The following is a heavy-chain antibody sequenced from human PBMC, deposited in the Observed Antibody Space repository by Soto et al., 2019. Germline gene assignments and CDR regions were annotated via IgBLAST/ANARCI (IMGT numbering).Heavy chain of an antibody. CDR2: IAPGNGNT. D-gene: IGHD1-1*01. J-gene: IGHJ4*02. CDR3: AKGSRMWKPDY. CDR1: GYTFTDYA. V-gene: IGHV1-3*01. Sequence: GASVKVSCKASGYTFTDYAIHWVRQAPGQRLEWMGWIAPGNGNTKYSQNFQGRVTITRDTSATTAYMELSSLRSEDTAVYYCAKGSRMWKPDYWGKGTLVNVS.